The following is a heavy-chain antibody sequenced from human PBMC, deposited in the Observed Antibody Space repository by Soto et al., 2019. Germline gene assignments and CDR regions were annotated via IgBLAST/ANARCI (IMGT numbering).Heavy chain of an antibody. Sequence: QVQLVQSGAEVKKPGASVKVSCKASGYTFTSYAMHWVRQAPGQRLEWMGWINAGNGNTKYSQKFQGRVTITRDTSASTAYMELSSLRSEDTAVYYCARRRSPSGYSYDPFDYWGQGTLVTVSS. CDR1: GYTFTSYA. V-gene: IGHV1-3*01. CDR3: ARRRSPSGYSYDPFDY. D-gene: IGHD5-18*01. J-gene: IGHJ4*02. CDR2: INAGNGNT.